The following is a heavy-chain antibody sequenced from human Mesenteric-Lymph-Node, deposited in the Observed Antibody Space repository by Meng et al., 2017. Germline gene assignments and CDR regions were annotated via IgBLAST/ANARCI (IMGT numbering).Heavy chain of an antibody. V-gene: IGHV3-48*03. CDR1: GFTFSSYN. CDR3: ARQFSSGYLDVFDF. J-gene: IGHJ3*01. Sequence: LSLTCAASGFTFSSYNMNWVRQAPGKGLEWVSYISSSGSTIYYADSVKGRFTISRDNAKNSLYLQMNSLRAEDTAVYYCARQFSSGYLDVFDFWGQGTMVTVSS. D-gene: IGHD5-18*01. CDR2: ISSSGSTI.